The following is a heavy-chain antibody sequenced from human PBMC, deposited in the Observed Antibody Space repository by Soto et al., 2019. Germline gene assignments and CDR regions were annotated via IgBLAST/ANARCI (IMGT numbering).Heavy chain of an antibody. Sequence: PSETLSLTCTVSGGSISSYYWSWIRQPPGKGLEWIGYIYYSGSTNYNPSLKSRVTISVDTSKNQFSLKLSSVTAADTAVYYCARGCSSTRCWYYYYGMDVWGQGTTVTVYS. J-gene: IGHJ6*02. CDR3: ARGCSSTRCWYYYYGMDV. D-gene: IGHD2-2*01. CDR2: IYYSGST. V-gene: IGHV4-59*01. CDR1: GGSISSYY.